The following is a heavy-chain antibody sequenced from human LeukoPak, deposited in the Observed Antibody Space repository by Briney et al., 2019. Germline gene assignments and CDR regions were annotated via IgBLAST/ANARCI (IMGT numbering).Heavy chain of an antibody. CDR3: ARGRFLEWLLGYYYYMDV. CDR2: IYTSGST. CDR1: GGSISSYY. D-gene: IGHD3-3*01. J-gene: IGHJ6*03. Sequence: SETLSLTCTVSGGSISSYYWSWIRQPAGKGLEWIGRIYTSGSTNYNPSLKSRVTMSVGTSKNQFSLKLSSVTAADTAVYYCARGRFLEWLLGYYYYMDVWGKGTTVTVSS. V-gene: IGHV4-4*07.